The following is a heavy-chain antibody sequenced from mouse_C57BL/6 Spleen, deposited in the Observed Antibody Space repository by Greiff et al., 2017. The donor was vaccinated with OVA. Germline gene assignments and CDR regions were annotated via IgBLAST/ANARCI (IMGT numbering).Heavy chain of an antibody. CDR1: GYSITSGYY. CDR2: ISYDGSN. V-gene: IGHV3-6*01. CDR3: ARGGDYFDY. J-gene: IGHJ2*01. Sequence: EVKLVESGPGLVKPSQSLSLTCSVTGYSITSGYYWNWIRQFPGNKLEWMGYISYDGSNNYNPSLKNRISITRDTSKNQFFLKLNSLTTEDTATYYCARGGDYFDYWGQGTTLTVSS.